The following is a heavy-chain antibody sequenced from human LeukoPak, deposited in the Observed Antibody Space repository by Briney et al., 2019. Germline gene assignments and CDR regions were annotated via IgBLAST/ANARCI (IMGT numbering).Heavy chain of an antibody. CDR3: AKDQGRDDILTGFDY. CDR2: ISYDGSNK. V-gene: IGHV3-30*18. J-gene: IGHJ4*02. D-gene: IGHD3-9*01. CDR1: GFTFSSYG. Sequence: GGSLRLSCAASGFTFSSYGMHWVRQASGKGLEWVAVISYDGSNKYYADSVKGRFTISRDNSKNTLYLQMNSLRAEDTAVYYCAKDQGRDDILTGFDYWGQGTLVTVSS.